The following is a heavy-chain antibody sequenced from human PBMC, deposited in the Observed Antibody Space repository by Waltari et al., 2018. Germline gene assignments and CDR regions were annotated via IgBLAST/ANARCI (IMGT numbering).Heavy chain of an antibody. D-gene: IGHD3-3*01. J-gene: IGHJ5*02. CDR3: ARDVRYYDFWSGYYPFDP. CDR1: GYTFTSYA. V-gene: IGHV1-3*01. CDR2: INAGNGNT. Sequence: QVKLVQSGAEVKKPGASVKVSCKASGYTFTSYAMHWVSQAPGQRLEWMGWINAGNGNTKYSQKFQGRVTITRDTSASTAYMELSSLRSEDTAVYYCARDVRYYDFWSGYYPFDPWGQGTLVTVSS.